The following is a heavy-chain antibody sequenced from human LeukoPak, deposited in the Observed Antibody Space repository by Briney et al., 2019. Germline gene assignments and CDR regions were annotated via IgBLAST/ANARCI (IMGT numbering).Heavy chain of an antibody. J-gene: IGHJ4*02. Sequence: SETLSLTCTVSGGSISSSSYYWGWIRQPPGKGLEWIGSIYYSGSTYYNPSLKSRVTISLDTSKNKFSLNLTSVNVADTAVYYCARAGGYSGYAPNWGQGTLVTVSS. CDR1: GGSISSSSYY. CDR3: ARAGGYSGYAPN. D-gene: IGHD5-12*01. CDR2: IYYSGST. V-gene: IGHV4-39*07.